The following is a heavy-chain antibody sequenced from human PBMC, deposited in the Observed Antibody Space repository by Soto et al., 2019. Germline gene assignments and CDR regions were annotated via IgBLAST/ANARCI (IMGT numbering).Heavy chain of an antibody. CDR3: ARAVHDYSNLYNWFDP. Sequence: QVQLVQSGAEVKKPGSSVKVSCKASGGTFSSYAISWVRQAPGQGLEWMGGIIPIFGTANYAQKFQGRVTVTADESTSTAYMELSSLRSEDTAVYYCARAVHDYSNLYNWFDPWSQGSLVTVSS. D-gene: IGHD4-4*01. CDR2: IIPIFGTA. CDR1: GGTFSSYA. V-gene: IGHV1-69*01. J-gene: IGHJ5*02.